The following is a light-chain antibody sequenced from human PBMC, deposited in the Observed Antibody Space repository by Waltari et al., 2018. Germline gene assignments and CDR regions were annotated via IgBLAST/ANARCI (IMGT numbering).Light chain of an antibody. J-gene: IGKJ1*01. CDR2: KAS. V-gene: IGKV1-5*03. CDR3: QQYNTYQRT. CDR1: HSISTW. Sequence: DIQMTKSPSTLYASVGDRVTITCRASHSISTWLAWYQQKPGKAPKLLIYKASSLESGVPSRFSGSGSGTEFTLTIRSLQPDDFATYYCQQYNTYQRTFGQGTKVEIK.